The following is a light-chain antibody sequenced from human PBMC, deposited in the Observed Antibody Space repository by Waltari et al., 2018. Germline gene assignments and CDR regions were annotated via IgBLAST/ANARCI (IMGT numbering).Light chain of an antibody. J-gene: IGKJ2*01. CDR3: QQYDSYSRA. CDR2: KAS. CDR1: QSISSW. V-gene: IGKV1-5*03. Sequence: DIQMTQSPSTLSASVGYRVPITCRASQSISSWLAWYQQKPGEAPKLLIYKASSLESGVPSRFSGSGSGTEFTLTISSLQPDDFATYYCQQYDSYSRAFGQGTKLEIK.